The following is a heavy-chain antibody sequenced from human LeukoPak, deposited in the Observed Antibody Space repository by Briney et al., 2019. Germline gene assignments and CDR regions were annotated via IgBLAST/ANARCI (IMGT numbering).Heavy chain of an antibody. V-gene: IGHV3-48*03. CDR3: ARDLELMSXPRPLXXSXFDX. Sequence: RLSXAXSXFTFXXXXXNXXXXXPXXGXEWXXXXSSSGSTIYYADSVKGRFTISRDNAKNSLYLQMNSLRAEDTAVYYXARDLELMSXPRPLXXSXFDXWXXG. CDR1: XFTFXXXX. CDR2: XSSSGSTI. J-gene: IGHJ4*02. D-gene: IGHD1-26*01.